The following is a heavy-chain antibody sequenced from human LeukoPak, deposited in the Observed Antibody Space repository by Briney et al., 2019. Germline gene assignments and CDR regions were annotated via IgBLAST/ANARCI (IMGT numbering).Heavy chain of an antibody. CDR3: AKGGISSVFHAFDI. CDR2: ISGDRTGT. Sequence: GGSLTLSCAVSGFTFNEYVMSWVRQAPGSGLEWVSAISGDRTGTYYTDSVKGRFTISRDNSKNILFLQMNSLRVEDTAVYYCAKGGISSVFHAFDIWGQGTMVTVSS. J-gene: IGHJ3*02. D-gene: IGHD1-14*01. V-gene: IGHV3-23*01. CDR1: GFTFNEYV.